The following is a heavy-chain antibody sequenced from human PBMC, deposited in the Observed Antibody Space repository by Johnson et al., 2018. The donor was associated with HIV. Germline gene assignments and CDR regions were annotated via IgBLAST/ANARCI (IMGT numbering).Heavy chain of an antibody. D-gene: IGHD7-27*01. J-gene: IGHJ3*02. Sequence: QVQLVESGGGLIQPGGSLRLSCAASGFTFSDYYMGWIRQTPGKGLEWISYISSRGIPIYYADSVKGRFTVSRDNAKNLLYLQMNSLRAEDTAVYYCARIRPANWGVNDAFDIWGQGTMVTVSS. CDR3: ARIRPANWGVNDAFDI. V-gene: IGHV3-11*04. CDR2: ISSRGIPI. CDR1: GFTFSDYY.